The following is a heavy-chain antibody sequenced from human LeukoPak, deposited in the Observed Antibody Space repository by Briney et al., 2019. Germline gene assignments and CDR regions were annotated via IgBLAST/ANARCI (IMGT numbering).Heavy chain of an antibody. Sequence: GGSLRLSCAASGFTVSSNYMSWVRQAPGKVLEWVSVIYSGGSTYYADSVKGRFTISRDNSKNTLYLQMNSLRAEDTAVYYCARGRALGYSYGFNDFDYWGQGTLVTVSS. CDR1: GFTVSSNY. J-gene: IGHJ4*02. CDR3: ARGRALGYSYGFNDFDY. CDR2: IYSGGST. V-gene: IGHV3-53*01. D-gene: IGHD5-18*01.